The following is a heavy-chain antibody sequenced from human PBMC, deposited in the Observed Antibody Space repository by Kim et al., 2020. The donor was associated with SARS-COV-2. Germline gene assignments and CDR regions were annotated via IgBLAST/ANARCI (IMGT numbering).Heavy chain of an antibody. CDR2: INAGNGNT. Sequence: ASVKVSCKASGYTFTSYARHWVRQAPGQRLEWMGWINAGNGNTKYSQKFQGRVTITRDTSASTAYMELSSLRSEDTAVYYCARVYGSGSYLGVNWFDPWGQGTLVTVSS. D-gene: IGHD3-10*01. CDR1: GYTFTSYA. CDR3: ARVYGSGSYLGVNWFDP. V-gene: IGHV1-3*01. J-gene: IGHJ5*02.